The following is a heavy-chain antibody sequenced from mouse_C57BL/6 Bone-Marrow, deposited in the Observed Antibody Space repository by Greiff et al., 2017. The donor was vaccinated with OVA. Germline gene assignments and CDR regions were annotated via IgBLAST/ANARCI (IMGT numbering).Heavy chain of an antibody. D-gene: IGHD1-1*01. V-gene: IGHV1-50*01. CDR1: GYTFTSYW. J-gene: IGHJ2*01. CDR3: ARWDPITTVVESLFDY. Sequence: QVHLQQPGAELVKPGASVKLSCKASGYTFTSYWMQWVKQRPGQGLEWIGEIDPSDSYTNYNQKFKGKATLTVDTSSSTAYMQLSSLTSEDSAVYYCARWDPITTVVESLFDYWGQGTTLTVSS. CDR2: IDPSDSYT.